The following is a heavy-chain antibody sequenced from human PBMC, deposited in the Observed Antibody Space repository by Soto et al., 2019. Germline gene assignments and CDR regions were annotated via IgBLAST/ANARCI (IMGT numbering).Heavy chain of an antibody. D-gene: IGHD4-17*01. CDR2: IYASGGST. J-gene: IGHJ4*02. Sequence: QVQLMQSGAEVKKPGASVKVSCKASGYTFTSYNVHWVRQAPGQGLEWMGIIYASGGSTTYAQNFQGRLTVTRDTSTSTVYMKLSSLRSDDTAVYYCFRGGFPDYGKEGRYWGQGTLVTVSS. CDR3: FRGGFPDYGKEGRY. V-gene: IGHV1-46*01. CDR1: GYTFTSYN.